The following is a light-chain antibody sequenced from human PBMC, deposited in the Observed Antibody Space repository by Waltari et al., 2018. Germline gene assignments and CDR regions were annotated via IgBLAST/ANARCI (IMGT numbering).Light chain of an antibody. CDR1: QGISSN. V-gene: IGKV1-9*01. CDR3: QQLNSYPIT. J-gene: IGKJ5*01. CDR2: AAS. Sequence: IQLTQSPSSLSATVGDRVTITCRASQGISSNLAWYQQKPGKAPKLLISAASTLQSGVPLRFSGSGSGTDFTLTISSLQPEDFATYYCQQLNSYPITFGQGTRLEIK.